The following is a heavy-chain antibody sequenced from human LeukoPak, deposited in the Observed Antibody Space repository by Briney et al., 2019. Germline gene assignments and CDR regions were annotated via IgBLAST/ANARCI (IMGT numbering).Heavy chain of an antibody. CDR3: ARDRRYCSGGSCYQNWFDP. D-gene: IGHD2-15*01. CDR1: GGSFSGYY. V-gene: IGHV4-34*01. Sequence: SETLSLTCAVYGGSFSGYYWSWIRQPPGKGLEWIGEINHSGSTNYNPSLKSRVTISVDTSKNQFSLKLSSVTAADTAVYYCARDRRYCSGGSCYQNWFDPWGQGTLVTVSS. J-gene: IGHJ5*02. CDR2: INHSGST.